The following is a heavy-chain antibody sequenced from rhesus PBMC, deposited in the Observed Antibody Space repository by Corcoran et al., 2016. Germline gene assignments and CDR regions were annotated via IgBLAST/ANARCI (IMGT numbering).Heavy chain of an antibody. CDR1: GGPIAGNY. D-gene: IGHD1-44*01. CDR2: LSEDGTT. CDR3: ASGGPNSPF. Sequence: QVQLQESGPGLVKPSETLSPTCAVSGGPIAGNYWRWIRQPPGRGLEWIGRLSEDGTTNYNPFLKSRVTISPDTSRNQFSLKLNSVTAADTAVYYCASGGPNSPFWGQGVLVIVSS. J-gene: IGHJ4*01. V-gene: IGHV4-160*01.